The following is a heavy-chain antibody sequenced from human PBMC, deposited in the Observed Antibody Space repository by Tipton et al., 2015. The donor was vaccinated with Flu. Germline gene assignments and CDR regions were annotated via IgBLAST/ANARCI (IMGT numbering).Heavy chain of an antibody. CDR1: SGSIRSTNYF. CDR2: IYPRGTT. V-gene: IGHV4-39*01. J-gene: IGHJ4*02. Sequence: TLSLTCTVSSGSIRSTNYFCAWIRQPPGKRLELIGSIYPRGTTYYNPSLKSRLTISVDTSKSQFSLMLRSVTAADTAVYYCARLSYYDVDLKNFYFDYWGQGALVTVSS. CDR3: ARLSYYDVDLKNFYFDY. D-gene: IGHD3-10*02.